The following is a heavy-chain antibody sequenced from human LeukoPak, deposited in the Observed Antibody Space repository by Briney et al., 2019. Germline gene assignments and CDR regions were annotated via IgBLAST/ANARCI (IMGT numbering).Heavy chain of an antibody. V-gene: IGHV5-51*01. D-gene: IGHD6-6*01. Sequence: GESLKISRKGSGYSFSNYWIGWVRQMPGKGLEWMAIINPGNSDTKYNPAFQGRVTISADKSISTAYLQWGSLKASDSAMYYCARRSSSEFWGQGTLVTVSS. J-gene: IGHJ4*02. CDR3: ARRSSSEF. CDR2: INPGNSDT. CDR1: GYSFSNYW.